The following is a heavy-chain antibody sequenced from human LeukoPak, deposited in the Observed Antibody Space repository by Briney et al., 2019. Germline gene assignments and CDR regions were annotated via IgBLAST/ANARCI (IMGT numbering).Heavy chain of an antibody. CDR2: INHSGST. CDR3: ARGNRYSGSYRLLGAFDI. V-gene: IGHV4-34*01. J-gene: IGHJ3*02. Sequence: SETLSLACAVYGGSFSGYYCSWIRQHPGKGLGWIGEINHSGSTNYKPSRKSRVTISVDTSKNQFSLKLSSVTAADTAVYYCARGNRYSGSYRLLGAFDIWGQGTMVTVS. CDR1: GGSFSGYY. D-gene: IGHD1-26*01.